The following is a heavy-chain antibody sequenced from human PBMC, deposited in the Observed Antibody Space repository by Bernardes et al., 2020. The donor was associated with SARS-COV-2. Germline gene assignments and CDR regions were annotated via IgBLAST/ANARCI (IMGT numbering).Heavy chain of an antibody. CDR1: GFTFSSYA. D-gene: IGHD5-18*01. V-gene: IGHV3-23*01. CDR2: ISGSGGST. CDR3: AKSVGTAMAHY. Sequence: GGSLRLSCAASGFTFSSYAMSWVRQAPGKGLEWVSAISGSGGSTYYADSVKGRFTISRDNSKNTVYLQMNSLRAKDTAVYYCAKSVGTAMAHYWGQGTLVSVSS. J-gene: IGHJ4*02.